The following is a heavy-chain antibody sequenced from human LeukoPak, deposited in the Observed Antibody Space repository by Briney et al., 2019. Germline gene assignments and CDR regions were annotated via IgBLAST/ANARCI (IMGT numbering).Heavy chain of an antibody. D-gene: IGHD6-13*01. V-gene: IGHV4-59*12. CDR3: ARAVRWYVTYFDY. J-gene: IGHJ4*02. CDR1: GGSISSYY. Sequence: SETLSLTCTVSGGSISSYYWSWIRQPPGKGLEWIGYIYYSGSTNYNPSLKSRVTISVATSKKQFPLKLSSVTGADTAVYYCARAVRWYVTYFDYWGQGTLVTVSS. CDR2: IYYSGST.